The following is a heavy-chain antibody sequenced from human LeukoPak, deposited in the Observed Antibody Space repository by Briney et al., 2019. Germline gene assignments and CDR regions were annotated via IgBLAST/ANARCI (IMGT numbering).Heavy chain of an antibody. CDR3: ARNYYDSSGYTEPFDY. Sequence: GASVKVSCKASGYTFTSYGISWVRQATGQGLEWMVWISAYNGTTKYAQKLQCRLTMTTDTSTSTVYMELRSLRSDDTAVYYCARNYYDSSGYTEPFDYWGQGTLVTVSS. CDR1: GYTFTSYG. J-gene: IGHJ4*02. V-gene: IGHV1-18*01. D-gene: IGHD3-22*01. CDR2: ISAYNGTT.